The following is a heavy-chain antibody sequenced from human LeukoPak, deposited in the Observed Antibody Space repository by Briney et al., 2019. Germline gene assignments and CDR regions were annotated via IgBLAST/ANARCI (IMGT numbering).Heavy chain of an antibody. V-gene: IGHV3-30*04. CDR3: ARRGSGRGYYIWFDP. D-gene: IGHD3-22*01. CDR1: GFTFSSYA. Sequence: GGSLRLSCAGSGFTFSSYAMHWVRQAPGKGLEWVAITSSDGRQKYYADSVKGRFTISEDNSKNTLYLQMNSLRTEDTAVYYCARRGSGRGYYIWFDPWGQGTLVTVSS. J-gene: IGHJ5*02. CDR2: TSSDGRQK.